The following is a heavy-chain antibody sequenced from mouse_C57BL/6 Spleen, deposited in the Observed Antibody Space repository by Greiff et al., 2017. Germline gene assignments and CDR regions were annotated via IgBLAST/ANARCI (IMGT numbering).Heavy chain of an antibody. V-gene: IGHV5-9-1*02. J-gene: IGHJ3*01. CDR1: GFTFSGYA. CDR3: TRGGYDSWFAY. CDR2: ISSGGDYI. D-gene: IGHD2-2*01. Sequence: EVKLVESGEGLVKPGGSLKLSCAASGFTFSGYAMSWVRQTPEKRLEWVAYISSGGDYIYYADTVKGRFTISRDNARNTLYLQMSSLKSEDTAMYYCTRGGYDSWFAYWGQGTLVTVSA.